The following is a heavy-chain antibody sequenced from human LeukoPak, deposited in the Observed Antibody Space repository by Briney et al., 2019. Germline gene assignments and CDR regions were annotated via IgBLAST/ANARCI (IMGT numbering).Heavy chain of an antibody. CDR1: EGTFSSYA. Sequence: SVKVSCKASEGTFSSYAISWVRQAPGQGLEWMGGIIPIFGTANYAQKFQGRVTITADESTSTAYMELSSLRSEDTAVYYCARAEVAGYCSSTSCLYFDYWSQGTLVTVSS. D-gene: IGHD2-2*01. CDR2: IIPIFGTA. J-gene: IGHJ4*02. V-gene: IGHV1-69*13. CDR3: ARAEVAGYCSSTSCLYFDY.